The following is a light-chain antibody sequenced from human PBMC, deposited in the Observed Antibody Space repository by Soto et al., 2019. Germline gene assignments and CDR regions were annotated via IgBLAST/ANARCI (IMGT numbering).Light chain of an antibody. CDR2: ATS. V-gene: IGKV3-20*01. CDR1: QTVNSDY. CDR3: HQFGYSPRT. J-gene: IGKJ1*01. Sequence: EIVLTQSPGTLSLSPGETATPSCRASQTVNSDYLAWFQQRPGQAPRLLIFATSRRATDIPDRFSGSGSGTDFTLAIRRLEPEDFAVYYCHQFGYSPRTFGQGTKVDIK.